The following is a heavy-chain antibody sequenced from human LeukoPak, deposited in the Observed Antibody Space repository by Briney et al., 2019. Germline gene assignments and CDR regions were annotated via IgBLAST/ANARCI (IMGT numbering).Heavy chain of an antibody. V-gene: IGHV3-33*01. CDR1: GFTFSSYG. J-gene: IGHJ4*02. CDR3: ARAAPKRGYSGYDRGYFDY. CDR2: IWYDGSNK. D-gene: IGHD5-12*01. Sequence: GGSLRLSCAASGFTFSSYGMHWVRQAPGKGLEWVAVIWYDGSNKYYADSVKGGFTISRDNSKNTLYLQMNSLRAEDTAVYYCARAAPKRGYSGYDRGYFDYWGQGTLVTVSS.